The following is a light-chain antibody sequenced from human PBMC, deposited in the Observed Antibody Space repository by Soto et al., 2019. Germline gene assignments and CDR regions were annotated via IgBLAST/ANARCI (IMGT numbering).Light chain of an antibody. CDR1: KLGDKY. J-gene: IGLJ1*01. CDR2: QDS. V-gene: IGLV3-1*01. CDR3: QAWDSSPYV. Sequence: SYELTQPPSVSVSPGQTASITCSGDKLGDKYACWYQQKPGQSPVLVIYQDSKRPSGIPERFSGSNSGNTATLTISGTQAMDGADYYCQAWDSSPYVFGTGTKVTVL.